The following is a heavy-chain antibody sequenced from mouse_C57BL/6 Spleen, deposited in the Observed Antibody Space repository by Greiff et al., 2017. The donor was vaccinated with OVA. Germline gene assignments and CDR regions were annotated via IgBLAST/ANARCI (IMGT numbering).Heavy chain of an antibody. V-gene: IGHV3-1*01. CDR2: ISYSGST. CDR1: GYSITSGYD. Sequence: VQLVESGPGMVKPSQSLSLTCTVTGYSITSGYDWHWIRHFPGNKLEWMGYISYSGSTNYNPSLKSRISITHDTSKNHFFLKLNSVTTEDTATYYCARGEGGLRPWFAYWGQGTLVTVSA. D-gene: IGHD2-4*01. CDR3: ARGEGGLRPWFAY. J-gene: IGHJ3*01.